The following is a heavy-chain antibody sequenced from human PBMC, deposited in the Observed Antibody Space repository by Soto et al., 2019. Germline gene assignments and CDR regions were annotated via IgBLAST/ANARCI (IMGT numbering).Heavy chain of an antibody. Sequence: GASVKVSCKASGGTFSSYAISWVRQAPGQGLEWMGGIIPIFGTANYAQKFQGRVTITADESMSTAYMELSSLRSEDTAVYYCARADGASGYCTNGVCYTTLRRAYYYYGMDVWGQGTTVTVSS. D-gene: IGHD2-8*01. CDR3: ARADGASGYCTNGVCYTTLRRAYYYYGMDV. CDR2: IIPIFGTA. V-gene: IGHV1-69*13. CDR1: GGTFSSYA. J-gene: IGHJ6*02.